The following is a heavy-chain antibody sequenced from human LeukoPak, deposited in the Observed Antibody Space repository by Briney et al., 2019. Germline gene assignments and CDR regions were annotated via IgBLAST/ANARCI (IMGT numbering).Heavy chain of an antibody. D-gene: IGHD1-26*01. J-gene: IGHJ4*02. CDR1: GFTFSSYA. V-gene: IGHV3-30-3*01. CDR2: ISYDGSNK. CDR3: ARDRWMYSGSYYSDY. Sequence: GGSLRLSCAASGFTFSSYAKHWVRQAPGKGLEWVAVISYDGSNKYYADSVKGRFTISRDNSKNTLYLQMNSLRAEDTAVYYCARDRWMYSGSYYSDYWGQGTLVTVSS.